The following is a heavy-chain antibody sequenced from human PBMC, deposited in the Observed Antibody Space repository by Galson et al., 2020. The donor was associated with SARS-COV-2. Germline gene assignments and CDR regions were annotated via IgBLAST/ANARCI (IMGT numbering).Heavy chain of an antibody. Sequence: SETLSLTCAVSGTSISSGYYSWHWLRQPPGKGLEWIGYLSHSGGTYYNPSLKSRVTISGDRSKNQFSLRLSSVTAADTAVYYCARLHYGEYAPEAFDIWGPGTRVTVAS. CDR2: LSHSGGT. V-gene: IGHV4-30-2*01. J-gene: IGHJ3*02. D-gene: IGHD4-17*01. CDR3: ARLHYGEYAPEAFDI. CDR1: GTSISSGYYS.